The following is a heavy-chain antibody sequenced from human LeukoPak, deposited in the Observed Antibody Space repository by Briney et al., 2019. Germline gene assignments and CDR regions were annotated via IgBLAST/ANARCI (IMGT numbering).Heavy chain of an antibody. D-gene: IGHD3-22*01. CDR2: ISGSGVST. CDR1: GFTFSSYA. Sequence: PGGSLRLSCAASGFTFSSYAMSWVRQAPGKGLEWVSAISGSGVSTYYADSVKGRFTISRDNSKNTLYLQMNSLRAEDTAVYYCGRNYYDSSGYYYFGIDYWGQGTLVTVSS. J-gene: IGHJ4*02. V-gene: IGHV3-23*01. CDR3: GRNYYDSSGYYYFGIDY.